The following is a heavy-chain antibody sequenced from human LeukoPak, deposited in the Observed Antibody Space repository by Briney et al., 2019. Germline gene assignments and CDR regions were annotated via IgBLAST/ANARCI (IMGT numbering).Heavy chain of an antibody. CDR2: IYPGDSDT. V-gene: IGHV5-51*01. CDR3: ARSGSLGAFDT. D-gene: IGHD1-26*01. CDR1: GYSFSSYW. Sequence: GESLKISCKGSGYSFSSYWIGWVRQMPGKGLEWMGIIYPGDSDTRYNPSFQGQVTISADKSISTAYLQCSLKASDTAMYYCARSGSLGAFDTWGQGTMVTVSS. J-gene: IGHJ3*02.